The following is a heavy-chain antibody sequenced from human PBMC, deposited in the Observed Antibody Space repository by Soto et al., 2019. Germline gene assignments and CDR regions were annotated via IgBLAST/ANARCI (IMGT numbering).Heavy chain of an antibody. CDR1: GYTFTSYD. D-gene: IGHD4-17*01. V-gene: IGHV1-8*01. J-gene: IGHJ6*03. CDR3: ARGVTVTESLYLRYYYYYYMDV. CDR2: MNPNSGNT. Sequence: ASVKVSCKASGYTFTSYDINWARQATGQGLEWMGWMNPNSGNTGYAQKFQGRVTMTRNTSISTAYMELSSLRSEDTAVYYCARGVTVTESLYLRYYYYYYMDVWGKGTTVTVSS.